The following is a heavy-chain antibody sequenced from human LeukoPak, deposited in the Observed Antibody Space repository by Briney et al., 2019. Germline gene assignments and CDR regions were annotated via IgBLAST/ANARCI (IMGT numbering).Heavy chain of an antibody. CDR3: ARDRFSGYLLYYFDY. D-gene: IGHD3-22*01. CDR1: GFTFISYE. Sequence: GGSLRLSCAASGFTFISYEMNWVRQAPGKGLEWVSYISSSGSTIYYADSVKGRFTISRDNAENSLYLQMNSLRAEDTAVYYCARDRFSGYLLYYFDYWGQGTLVTVSS. J-gene: IGHJ4*02. CDR2: ISSSGSTI. V-gene: IGHV3-48*03.